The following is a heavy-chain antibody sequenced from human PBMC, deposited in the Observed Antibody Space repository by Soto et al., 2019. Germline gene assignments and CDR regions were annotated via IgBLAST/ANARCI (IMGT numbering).Heavy chain of an antibody. Sequence: ELQLLDSGGGLVQPGGSLRLSCVASGFTFNSYGMSWVRQAPGKGLEWVSGISGSGTDTYYADSVKGRFTISRDNSKNSRYRQMTSLRAEATAVYYCAKGGAYCSGGSCYSSVIRAVDGWGQGTMVTVSS. CDR1: GFTFNSYG. D-gene: IGHD2-15*01. J-gene: IGHJ3*01. CDR3: AKGGAYCSGGSCYSSVIRAVDG. CDR2: ISGSGTDT. V-gene: IGHV3-23*01.